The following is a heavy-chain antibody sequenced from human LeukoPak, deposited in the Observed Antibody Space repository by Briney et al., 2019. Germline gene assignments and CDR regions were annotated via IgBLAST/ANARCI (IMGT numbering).Heavy chain of an antibody. V-gene: IGHV3-49*04. Sequence: GGSLRLSCTGSGFTLDDYAMNWVRQAPGKGLEWVGFIRSKAYGGTTDYAASVKGRFTISRDDSKSIAYLQMNSLKTEDTAVYYCSRGGGSYGSGYGMDVWGKGTTLTVSS. CDR1: GFTLDDYA. D-gene: IGHD3-10*01. CDR2: IRSKAYGGTT. J-gene: IGHJ6*04. CDR3: SRGGGSYGSGYGMDV.